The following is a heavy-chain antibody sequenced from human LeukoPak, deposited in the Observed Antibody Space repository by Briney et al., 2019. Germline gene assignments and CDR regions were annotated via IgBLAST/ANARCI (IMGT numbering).Heavy chain of an antibody. V-gene: IGHV4-61*05. CDR2: IYYSGST. Sequence: PSETLSLTCTVSGGSISSSSYYWGWIRQPPGKGLEWIGYIYYSGSTNYNPSLKSRVTISVDTSKNQFSLKLSSVTAADTAVYYCARVYSSGWYYFDYWGQGTLVTVSS. CDR1: GGSISSSSYY. J-gene: IGHJ4*02. CDR3: ARVYSSGWYYFDY. D-gene: IGHD6-19*01.